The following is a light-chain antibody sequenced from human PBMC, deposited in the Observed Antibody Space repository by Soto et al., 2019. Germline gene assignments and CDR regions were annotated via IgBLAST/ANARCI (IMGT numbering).Light chain of an antibody. Sequence: EIVMTQSPATLSVSPGEGATLSCRASQSVCTKLAWYQQKAGQAPRLLIYGASTRATGVSDRFSGSGSGTEYTLTISSLQSEDFAVYYCQQYDTWPSITFGQGTRLEIK. CDR2: GAS. J-gene: IGKJ5*01. CDR3: QQYDTWPSIT. V-gene: IGKV3-15*01. CDR1: QSVCTK.